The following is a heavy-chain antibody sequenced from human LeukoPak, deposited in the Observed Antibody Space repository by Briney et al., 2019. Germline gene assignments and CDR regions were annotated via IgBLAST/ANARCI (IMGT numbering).Heavy chain of an antibody. J-gene: IGHJ5*02. V-gene: IGHV1-8*03. CDR2: MNPNSGNT. CDR1: GYTFTSYD. Sequence: ASVKVSCKASGYTFTSYDINWVRQATGQGREWMGWMNPNSGNTGYARKFQGRVTITRNTSISTAYMELSSLRSEDTAVYYCARCRFGSTSCYKAFWFDPWGQGTLVTVSS. CDR3: ARCRFGSTSCYKAFWFDP. D-gene: IGHD2-2*02.